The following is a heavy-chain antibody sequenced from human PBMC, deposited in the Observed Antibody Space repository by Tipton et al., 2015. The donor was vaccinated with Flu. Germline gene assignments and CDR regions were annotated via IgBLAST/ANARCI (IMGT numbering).Heavy chain of an antibody. CDR1: GGSISSGSYY. CDR2: IYTSGST. J-gene: IGHJ3*02. Sequence: TLSLTCAVSGGSISSGSYYWSWIRQPAGKGLEWIGRIYTSGSTNYNPSLKSRVTISVDTSKNQFSLKLSSVTAADTAVYYCATYQGAYSSSSVLEINDAFDIWGQGTMVTVSS. CDR3: ATYQGAYSSSSVLEINDAFDI. V-gene: IGHV4-61*02. D-gene: IGHD6-6*01.